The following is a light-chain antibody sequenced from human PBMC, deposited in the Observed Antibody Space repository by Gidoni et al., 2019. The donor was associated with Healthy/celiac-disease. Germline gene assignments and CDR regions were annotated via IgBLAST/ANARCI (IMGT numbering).Light chain of an antibody. V-gene: IGKV2-28*01. J-gene: IGKJ1*01. CDR2: LGS. Sequence: DIVMTQSPLSLPVTPGEPASISCRSSQSLLHSNGYNYWDWYLQNPGQSPQLLIYLGSNRASGVPDRFSGSGAGTDFTLKISRVEAEDVGVYYCMQALQTPWTFGQGTKVEIK. CDR1: QSLLHSNGYNY. CDR3: MQALQTPWT.